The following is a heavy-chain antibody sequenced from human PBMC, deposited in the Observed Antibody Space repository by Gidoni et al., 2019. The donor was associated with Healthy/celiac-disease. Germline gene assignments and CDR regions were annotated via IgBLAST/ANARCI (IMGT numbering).Heavy chain of an antibody. CDR3: ARARYDSSGYPDAFDI. CDR1: GFTVSSNY. D-gene: IGHD3-22*01. J-gene: IGHJ3*02. V-gene: IGHV3-53*01. Sequence: EVQLVESGGGLIQPGGSLRLSCAASGFTVSSNYMSWVRQAPGQGLEWVSVIYSGGSTYYADSVKGRFTISRDNSKNTLYLQMNSLRAEDTAVYYCARARYDSSGYPDAFDIWGQGTMVTVSS. CDR2: IYSGGST.